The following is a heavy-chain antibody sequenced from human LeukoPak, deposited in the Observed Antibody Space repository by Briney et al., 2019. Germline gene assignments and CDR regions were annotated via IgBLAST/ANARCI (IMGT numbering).Heavy chain of an antibody. CDR2: IYYSGST. Sequence: SETLSLTCTVSGGSISSSSYYWGWIRQPPGKGLEWIGSIYYSGSTYYNPSLKSRVTISVDTTKNQFSLKLSSVTAADTAVYYCAIQGYSSSWTPRYYYYYGMDVWGQGTTVTVSS. CDR1: GGSISSSSYY. J-gene: IGHJ6*02. V-gene: IGHV4-39*01. CDR3: AIQGYSSSWTPRYYYYYGMDV. D-gene: IGHD6-13*01.